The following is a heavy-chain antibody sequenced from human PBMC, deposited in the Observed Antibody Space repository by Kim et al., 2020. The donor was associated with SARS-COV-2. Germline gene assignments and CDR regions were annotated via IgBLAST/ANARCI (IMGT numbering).Heavy chain of an antibody. CDR1: GFTFSSYA. CDR3: ARPSRPKNYYDSSGYYDFDY. V-gene: IGHV3-30*04. D-gene: IGHD3-22*01. CDR2: ISYDGSNK. J-gene: IGHJ4*02. Sequence: GGSLRLSCAASGFTFSSYAMHWVRQAPGKGLEWVAVISYDGSNKYYADSVKGRFTISRDNSKNTLYLQMNSLRAEDTAVYYCARPSRPKNYYDSSGYYDFDYWGQGTLVTVSS.